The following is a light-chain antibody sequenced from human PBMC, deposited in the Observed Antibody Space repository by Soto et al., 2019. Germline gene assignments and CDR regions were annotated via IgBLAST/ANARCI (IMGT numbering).Light chain of an antibody. CDR3: QQYYSTPWT. J-gene: IGKJ1*01. CDR2: WAS. CDR1: QSVLSSSNSKNY. V-gene: IGKV4-1*01. Sequence: DIVMTQSPDSLAVSLGERATINCKSSQSVLSSSNSKNYLVWYQQKPGQPPKLLIYWASTRESGVPDRFSGSGYELHVTLPISSLQAEDVAVYDCQQYYSTPWTFGQGTKVEIK.